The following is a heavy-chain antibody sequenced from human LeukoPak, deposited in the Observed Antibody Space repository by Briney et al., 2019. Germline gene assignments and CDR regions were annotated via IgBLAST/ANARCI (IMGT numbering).Heavy chain of an antibody. V-gene: IGHV3-74*01. CDR3: ALPRHYYDSSGYYGAFDI. CDR1: GFTFRTFS. J-gene: IGHJ3*02. D-gene: IGHD3-22*01. Sequence: GGSLRLSCAAPGFTFRTFSMHWVREAPGKGLVWVSRINSDGSSTNYADSVKGRFTISRDNSKNTLYLQMNSLRAEDTAVYYCALPRHYYDSSGYYGAFDIWGQGTMVTVSS. CDR2: INSDGSST.